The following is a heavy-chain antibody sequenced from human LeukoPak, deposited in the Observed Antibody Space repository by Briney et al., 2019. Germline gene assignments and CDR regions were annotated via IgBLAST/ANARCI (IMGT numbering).Heavy chain of an antibody. D-gene: IGHD3-22*01. CDR3: ATLGNRASGYYLPSDY. CDR2: VYYTGST. J-gene: IGHJ4*02. CDR1: GGSISSSSYY. Sequence: AETLSLTCTVSGGSISSSSYYWGWIRQPPGKGLERIGSVYYTGSTYYNPSLQSRVTISVDTSQNQFSLKLSSVTAADTAVFYCATLGNRASGYYLPSDYWGQGTLVTVSS. V-gene: IGHV4-39*07.